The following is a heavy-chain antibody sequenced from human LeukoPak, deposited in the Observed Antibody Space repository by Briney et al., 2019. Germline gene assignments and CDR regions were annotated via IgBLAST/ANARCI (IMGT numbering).Heavy chain of an antibody. CDR2: ISGSGGST. CDR3: AKERVAARTHQNWFDP. V-gene: IGHV3-23*01. CDR1: GFTFSSYA. J-gene: IGHJ5*02. Sequence: GGSLRLSCAASGFTFSSYAMSWVRQAPGKGLEWVSAISGSGGSTYYADSVKGRFTISRDNSKNRLYLQMNSLRAEDTAVYYCAKERVAARTHQNWFDPWGQGTLVTVSS. D-gene: IGHD6-6*01.